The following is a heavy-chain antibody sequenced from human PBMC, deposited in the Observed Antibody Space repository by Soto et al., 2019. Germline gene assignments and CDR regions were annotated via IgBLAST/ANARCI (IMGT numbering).Heavy chain of an antibody. V-gene: IGHV3-33*01. CDR3: ARGVGDIVAVRFDP. J-gene: IGHJ5*02. CDR2: IWYDGSNK. CDR1: VFTFSRYG. D-gene: IGHD2-15*01. Sequence: PAGSLGLACAASVFTFSRYGMHGFRPDPGKGLEWVAVIWYDGSNKYYADSVKGRFTISRDNSKNTLYLQMNSLRAEDTAVYYCARGVGDIVAVRFDPWGQGTLVTVSS.